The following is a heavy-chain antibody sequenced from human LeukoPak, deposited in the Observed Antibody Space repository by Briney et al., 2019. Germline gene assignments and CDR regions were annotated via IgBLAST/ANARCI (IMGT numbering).Heavy chain of an antibody. D-gene: IGHD4-17*01. CDR3: ARHRGGDPSYWYFDL. J-gene: IGHJ2*01. V-gene: IGHV1-69*13. Sequence: ASVKVSCKASGGTFSSYAISWVRQAPGQGLEWMGGIIPIFGTANYAQKFQGRVTITADESTSTAYMELSSLRSEDTAVYYCARHRGGDPSYWYFDLWGRGTLVTVSS. CDR1: GGTFSSYA. CDR2: IIPIFGTA.